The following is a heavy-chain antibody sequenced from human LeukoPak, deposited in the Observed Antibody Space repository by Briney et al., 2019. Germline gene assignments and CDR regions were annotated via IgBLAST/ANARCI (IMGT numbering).Heavy chain of an antibody. J-gene: IGHJ3*02. CDR2: ISGSGGST. CDR3: AKVRRPYYYDSSGYYLGDAFDI. CDR1: GFTFSSYG. V-gene: IGHV3-23*01. D-gene: IGHD3-22*01. Sequence: PGGSLRLSCAASGFTFSSYGMSWVRQAPGKGLEWVSGISGSGGSTYHADSVKGRFTISRDNSKNTLYLQMNSLRAEDTAVYYCAKVRRPYYYDSSGYYLGDAFDIWGQGTMVTVSS.